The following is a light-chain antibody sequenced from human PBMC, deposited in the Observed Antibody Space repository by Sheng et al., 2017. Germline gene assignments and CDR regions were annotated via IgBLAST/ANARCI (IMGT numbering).Light chain of an antibody. CDR2: RAS. CDR3: QQYYAHPLT. V-gene: IGKV1D-16*01. J-gene: IGKJ4*01. Sequence: DIQMTQSPSSLSASVGDTVTITCRASQTVDTWVAWYHQKPGKAPKSLIYRASNLQRGVPSRFSAGGSGTNFTFSITTLQPEDSGTYYCQQYYAHPLTFGGGTKVEIK. CDR1: QTVDTW.